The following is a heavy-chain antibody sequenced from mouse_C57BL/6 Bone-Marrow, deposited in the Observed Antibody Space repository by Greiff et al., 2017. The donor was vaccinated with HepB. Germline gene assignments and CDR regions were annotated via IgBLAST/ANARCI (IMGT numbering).Heavy chain of an antibody. J-gene: IGHJ3*01. Sequence: VQLQQPGAELVRPGSSVKLSCKASGYTFTSYWMHWVKQRPIQGLEWIGNIDPSDSETHYNQKFKDKATLTVDKSSSTAYMQLSSLTSEDSAVYYCAREGYGIGAYWGQGTLVTVSA. V-gene: IGHV1-52*01. D-gene: IGHD2-1*01. CDR2: IDPSDSET. CDR1: GYTFTSYW. CDR3: AREGYGIGAY.